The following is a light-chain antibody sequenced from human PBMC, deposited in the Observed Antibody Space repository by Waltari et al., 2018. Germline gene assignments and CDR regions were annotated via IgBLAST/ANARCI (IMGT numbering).Light chain of an antibody. CDR1: SSYVGGYNL. CDR3: CSYAGSSTPYV. CDR2: EVS. Sequence: QSALTQPASVSGSPGPSFNTTCTGTSSYVGGYNLVSWYRQHPGKAPKLLIYEVSKRPSGVSNRFSGSKSGNAASLTISGLQAEDEADYYCCSYAGSSTPYVFGTGTKVTVL. J-gene: IGLJ1*01. V-gene: IGLV2-23*02.